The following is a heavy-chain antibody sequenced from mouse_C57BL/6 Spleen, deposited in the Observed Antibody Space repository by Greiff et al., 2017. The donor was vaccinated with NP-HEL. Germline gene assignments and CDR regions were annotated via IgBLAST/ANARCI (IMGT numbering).Heavy chain of an antibody. V-gene: IGHV1-52*01. J-gene: IGHJ2*01. Sequence: VQLQQPGAELVRPGSSVKLSCKASGYTFTSYWMHWVKQRPIQGLEWIGNIDPSDSETHYNQKFKDKATLTVDKSSSTAYMQLSSLTSEDSAVYYCARRYYGCREYYFDYWGQGTTLTVSS. D-gene: IGHD1-1*01. CDR2: IDPSDSET. CDR1: GYTFTSYW. CDR3: ARRYYGCREYYFDY.